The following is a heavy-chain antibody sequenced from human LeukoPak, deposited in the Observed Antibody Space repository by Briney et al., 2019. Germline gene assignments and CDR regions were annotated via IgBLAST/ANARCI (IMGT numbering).Heavy chain of an antibody. Sequence: PGGSLRLSCAASGFTFSSYWMHWVRQAPGKGPVWVSRINSDGSSTSYADSVKGRFTISRDNAKNTLYLQMNSLRAEDTAVYYCARVILGSRDFDYWGQGTLVTVSS. V-gene: IGHV3-74*01. J-gene: IGHJ4*02. CDR3: ARVILGSRDFDY. D-gene: IGHD3-16*02. CDR1: GFTFSSYW. CDR2: INSDGSST.